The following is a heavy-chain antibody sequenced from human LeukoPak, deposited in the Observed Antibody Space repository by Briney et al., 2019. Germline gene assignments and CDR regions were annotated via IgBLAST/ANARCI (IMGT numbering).Heavy chain of an antibody. CDR2: ISAYNGNT. J-gene: IGHJ4*02. D-gene: IGHD3-3*01. Sequence: ASVKVSCKASGYTFTSYGISWVRQAPGQGPEWMGWISAYNGNTNYAQKLQGRVTMTTDTSTSTAYMELRSLRSDDTAVYYCATLYYDFWSGYQYYFDYWGQGTLVTVSS. CDR3: ATLYYDFWSGYQYYFDY. CDR1: GYTFTSYG. V-gene: IGHV1-18*01.